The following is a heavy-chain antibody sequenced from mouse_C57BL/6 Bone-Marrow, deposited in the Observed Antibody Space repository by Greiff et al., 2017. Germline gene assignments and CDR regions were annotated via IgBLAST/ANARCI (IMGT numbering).Heavy chain of an antibody. CDR1: GYTFTSYW. CDR3: ARGGVVALYWYFDV. CDR2: IDPSDSYT. D-gene: IGHD1-1*01. J-gene: IGHJ1*03. Sequence: QVQLQQPGAELVMPGASVKLSCKASGYTFTSYWMHWVKQRPGQGLEWIGEIDPSDSYTNYNQKFKGKSTLTVDKSSSTAYMQLSSLTSEDSAVYDDARGGVVALYWYFDVWGTGTTVTVSS. V-gene: IGHV1-69*01.